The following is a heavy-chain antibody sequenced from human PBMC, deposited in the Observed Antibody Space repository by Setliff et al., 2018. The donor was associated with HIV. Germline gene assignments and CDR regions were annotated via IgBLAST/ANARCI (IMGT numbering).Heavy chain of an antibody. CDR3: VRVRRGKAIITTGGMDV. CDR1: GYTFTDYF. Sequence: ASVKVSCKASGYTFTDYFLHWVRQAPGQGLEWMGWINPNNGDTIYAQKFQGRVTVTRDTSINTAYMVLSSLKSDDTAMYFCVRVRRGKAIITTGGMDVWGQGTTVTV. CDR2: INPNNGDT. J-gene: IGHJ6*02. D-gene: IGHD3-10*01. V-gene: IGHV1-2*02.